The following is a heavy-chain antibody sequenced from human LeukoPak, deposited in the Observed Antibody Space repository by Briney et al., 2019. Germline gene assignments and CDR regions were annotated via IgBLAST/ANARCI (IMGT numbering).Heavy chain of an antibody. J-gene: IGHJ4*02. CDR2: ISYDGSNK. D-gene: IGHD3-22*01. CDR1: GFTFSSYG. CDR3: AKQKDQGFYYDSSGLDY. Sequence: GSLRLSCAASGFTFSSYGMHWVRQAPGKGLEWVAFISYDGSNKYYADSVKGRFTISRDNSKNTLYLQMNSLRAEDTAVYYCAKQKDQGFYYDSSGLDYWGQGTLVTVSS. V-gene: IGHV3-30*18.